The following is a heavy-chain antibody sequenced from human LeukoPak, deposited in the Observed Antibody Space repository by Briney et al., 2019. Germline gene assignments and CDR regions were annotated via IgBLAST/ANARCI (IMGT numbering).Heavy chain of an antibody. D-gene: IGHD1-1*01. J-gene: IGHJ6*03. V-gene: IGHV4-4*07. CDR2: IYTSGST. CDR3: VRDFNDYYYYYYMDV. CDR1: GGSISSYY. Sequence: PSENLSLTCTVSGGSISSYYWSWIRQPAGKGLEWIGRIYTSGSTNYNPSLKSRVTMSADTSKNQFSLKLSSVTAADTAVYYCVRDFNDYYYYYYMDVWGKGTTVTVSS.